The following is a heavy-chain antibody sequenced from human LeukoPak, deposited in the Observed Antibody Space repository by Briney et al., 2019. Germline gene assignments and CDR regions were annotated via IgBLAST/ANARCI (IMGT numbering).Heavy chain of an antibody. CDR3: AKDFYAFSGSGQNWFDP. CDR2: ASYDGSIE. D-gene: IGHD3-10*01. Sequence: GGSLRLSCVASGFTLSTYGMPWVRQAPGKGLDWVSIASYDGSIEHYADSVKGRFTISRDTSKNTLYLQMNSLRAEDTAVYYCAKDFYAFSGSGQNWFDPWGQGTLVTVSS. J-gene: IGHJ5*02. V-gene: IGHV3-30*18. CDR1: GFTLSTYG.